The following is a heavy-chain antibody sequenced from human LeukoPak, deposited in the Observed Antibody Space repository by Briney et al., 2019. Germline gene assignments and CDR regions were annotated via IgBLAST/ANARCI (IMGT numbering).Heavy chain of an antibody. CDR1: GDSVSSNSAA. CDR3: ARELLVPAAPIPQGVLYYYYGMDV. V-gene: IGHV6-1*01. CDR2: TYYRSKWYN. Sequence: SQTLSLTCAISGDSVSSNSAAWNWIRQSPSRGLEWLGRTYYRSKWYNDYAVSVKSRITINPDTSKNQFSLQLNSVTPEDTAVYYCARELLVPAAPIPQGVLYYYYGMDVWGQGTTVTVSS. J-gene: IGHJ6*02. D-gene: IGHD2-2*01.